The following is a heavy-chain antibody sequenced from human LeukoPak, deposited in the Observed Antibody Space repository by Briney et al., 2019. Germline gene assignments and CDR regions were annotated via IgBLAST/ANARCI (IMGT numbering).Heavy chain of an antibody. D-gene: IGHD3-3*01. CDR3: ARVPRYDFWGGYLYYYYMDV. CDR2: IYYSGST. CDR1: GGSISSYY. J-gene: IGHJ6*03. V-gene: IGHV4-59*01. Sequence: PSETLSLTCTVSGGSISSYYWSWIRQPPGKGLEWIGYIYYSGSTNYNPSLKSRVAISVDTSKNQFSLKLSSVTAADTAVYYCARVPRYDFWGGYLYYYYMDVWGKGTTVTVSS.